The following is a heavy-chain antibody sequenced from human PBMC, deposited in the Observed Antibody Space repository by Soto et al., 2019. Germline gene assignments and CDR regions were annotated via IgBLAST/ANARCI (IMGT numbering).Heavy chain of an antibody. CDR2: INHSGST. J-gene: IGHJ3*02. D-gene: IGHD2-2*02. CDR1: GGSFSGYY. Sequence: QVQLQQWGAGLLKPSETLSLTCAVYGGSFSGYYWSWIRQPPGKGLEWIGEINHSGSTNYNPSLKSRVTISVDTSKNQFSLKLSSVTAADTAVYYCASIPPCSTSCYKAGIAARPVAFDIWGQGTMVTVSS. V-gene: IGHV4-34*01. CDR3: ASIPPCSTSCYKAGIAARPVAFDI.